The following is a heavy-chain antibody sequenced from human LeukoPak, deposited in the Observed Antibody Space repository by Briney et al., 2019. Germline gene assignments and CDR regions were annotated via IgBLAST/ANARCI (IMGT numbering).Heavy chain of an antibody. J-gene: IGHJ6*03. D-gene: IGHD2-2*02. Sequence: SETLSLTCAVYGGSFSGYYWSWIRQPPGKGLEWIGEINHSGSTNCNPSLKSRVTISVDTSKNQFSLKLSSVTAADTAVYYCARGAAYCSSTSCYTWGHYYYYYMDVWGKGTTVTVSS. CDR2: INHSGST. CDR3: ARGAAYCSSTSCYTWGHYYYYYMDV. CDR1: GGSFSGYY. V-gene: IGHV4-34*01.